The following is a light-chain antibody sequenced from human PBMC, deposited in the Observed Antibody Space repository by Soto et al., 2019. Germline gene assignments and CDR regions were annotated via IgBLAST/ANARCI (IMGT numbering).Light chain of an antibody. CDR1: QAISNY. CDR2: GAK. V-gene: IGKV1-6*01. J-gene: IGKJ1*01. Sequence: IQMTQSPSFLSASVGDRVTITCRASQAISNYLNWYQQRPGKAPNLLIFGAKTLQSGVPSRFSGSGSGTDFTLTISSLQPEDFATYYCLQDYNYPWTFGQGTKVDI. CDR3: LQDYNYPWT.